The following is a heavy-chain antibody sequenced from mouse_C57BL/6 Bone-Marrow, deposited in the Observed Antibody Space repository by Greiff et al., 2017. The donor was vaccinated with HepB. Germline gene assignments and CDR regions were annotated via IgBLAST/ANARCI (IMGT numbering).Heavy chain of an antibody. Sequence: EVQLQQSGTVLARPGASVKMSCKTSGYTFTSYWMHWVKQRPGQGLEWIGAIYPGNSDTSYNQKFKGKATLTAVTSASTSYMALNSLTNEDSAVYYCTRHFYYDRGYYAMDYWGQGTSVTVSS. J-gene: IGHJ4*01. CDR2: IYPGNSDT. CDR3: TRHFYYDRGYYAMDY. D-gene: IGHD1-1*01. CDR1: GYTFTSYW. V-gene: IGHV1-5*01.